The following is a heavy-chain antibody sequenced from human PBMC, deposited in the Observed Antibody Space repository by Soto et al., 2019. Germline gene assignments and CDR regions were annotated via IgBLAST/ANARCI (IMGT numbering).Heavy chain of an antibody. D-gene: IGHD1-26*01. Sequence: AGGSLRLSCAASGFTFSSYAMHWVRQAPGKGLEWVAVISYDGSNKYYADSVKGRFTISRDNSKNTLYLQMNGLRAEDTAVYYCARASFGSYGYFDYWGQGTLVTVSS. CDR3: ARASFGSYGYFDY. CDR1: GFTFSSYA. J-gene: IGHJ4*02. CDR2: ISYDGSNK. V-gene: IGHV3-30-3*01.